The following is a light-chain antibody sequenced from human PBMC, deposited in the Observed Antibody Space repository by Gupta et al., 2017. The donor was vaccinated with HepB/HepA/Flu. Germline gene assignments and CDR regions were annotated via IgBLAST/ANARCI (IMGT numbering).Light chain of an antibody. CDR2: VNN. J-gene: IGLJ1*01. CDR1: SSNIGAGYD. Sequence: QSVLTQPPSVSGAPGQRVTISCTGSSSNIGAGYDVQWYQQLSGTAHTLLIFVNNNRPSGAPDRFSCSTSGTSTSAAITGLQAEDEADDYCQSSASSLSSPLVFGTGTKVTGL. CDR3: QSSASSLSSPLV. V-gene: IGLV1-40*01.